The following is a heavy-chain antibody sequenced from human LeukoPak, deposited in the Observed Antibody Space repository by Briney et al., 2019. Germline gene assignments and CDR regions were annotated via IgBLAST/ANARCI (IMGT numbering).Heavy chain of an antibody. CDR2: ISAYNGNT. Sequence: ASVKVSCKASGYTFTSYGISWVRQAPGQGLEWMGWISAYNGNTNYAQKLQGRVTMTTDTSTSTAYMELRSLRSDDTAVYYCARAPEYYDFWSGYYTLSYYYGMDVWGQGTTVTVSS. D-gene: IGHD3-3*01. J-gene: IGHJ6*02. V-gene: IGHV1-18*01. CDR1: GYTFTSYG. CDR3: ARAPEYYDFWSGYYTLSYYYGMDV.